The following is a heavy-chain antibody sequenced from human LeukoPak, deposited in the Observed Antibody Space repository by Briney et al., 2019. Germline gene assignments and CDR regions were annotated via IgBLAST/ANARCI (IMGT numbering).Heavy chain of an antibody. Sequence: GASVKVSCKASGYTFTSYDNNWVRQATGQGLEWMGWMNPNSGNTGYAQKFQGRVTMTRNTSISTAYMELSSLRSEDTAVYYCARGRKMATIKPFDYWGQGTLVTVSS. CDR3: ARGRKMATIKPFDY. V-gene: IGHV1-8*01. CDR1: GYTFTSYD. CDR2: MNPNSGNT. D-gene: IGHD5-24*01. J-gene: IGHJ4*02.